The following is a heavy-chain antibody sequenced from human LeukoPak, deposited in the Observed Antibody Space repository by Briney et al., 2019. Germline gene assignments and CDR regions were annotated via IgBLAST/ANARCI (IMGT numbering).Heavy chain of an antibody. Sequence: GGSLRLSCAASGFTFSDHYMDWVRQAPGKGLEWGGRTRNKANSYTTEYAASVKGRFTISRDDSKNSLYLQMNSLKTEDTAVYYCARDRRVVVAATYYYYYMDVWGKGTTVTVSS. CDR3: ARDRRVVVAATYYYYYMDV. CDR1: GFTFSDHY. V-gene: IGHV3-72*01. CDR2: TRNKANSYTT. D-gene: IGHD2-15*01. J-gene: IGHJ6*03.